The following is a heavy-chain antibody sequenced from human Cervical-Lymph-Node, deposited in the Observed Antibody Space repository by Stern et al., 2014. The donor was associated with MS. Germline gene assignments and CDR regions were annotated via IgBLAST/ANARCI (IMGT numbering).Heavy chain of an antibody. CDR2: IYHSGSA. D-gene: IGHD3-3*01. V-gene: IGHV4-31*03. J-gene: IGHJ4*02. CDR3: ARETISAGSALDS. CDR1: GDSMTSGGYY. Sequence: VQLVESGPGLVKPSQSLSLTCTVSGDSMTSGGYYWSWIRQNPGKGLEXIGYIYHSGSAYYRPSFTGRATLSVDTSKNQFSLKLNSVTAADTAVYFCARETISAGSALDSWGQGTLVTVSS.